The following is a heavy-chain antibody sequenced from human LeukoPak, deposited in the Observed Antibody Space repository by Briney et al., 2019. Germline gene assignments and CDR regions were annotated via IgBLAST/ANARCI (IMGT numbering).Heavy chain of an antibody. CDR1: GGSISSSSYY. CDR3: ARDRGYSYEK. V-gene: IGHV4-39*07. Sequence: SQTLSLTCTVSGGSISSSSYYWGWIRQPPGKGLEWIGSIYYSGSTYYNPSLKSRVTISVDTSKNQFSLKLSSVTAADTAVYYCARDRGYSYEKWGQGTLVTVSS. CDR2: IYYSGST. D-gene: IGHD5-18*01. J-gene: IGHJ4*02.